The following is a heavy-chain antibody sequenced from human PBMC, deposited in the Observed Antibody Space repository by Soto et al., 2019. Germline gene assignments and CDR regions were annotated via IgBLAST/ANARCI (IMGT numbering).Heavy chain of an antibody. Sequence: SVKVSCKGSGFTFSRSAVQWVRQARGQGLEWIGWIVAASGKTDYSQIFQERVTITRDMSTSTAYMELSSLSSEDTAVYYCAASLDWGSYDFGGYPSWGEGTLVTVSS. D-gene: IGHD3-22*01. CDR3: AASLDWGSYDFGGYPS. V-gene: IGHV1-58*01. CDR2: IVAASGKT. J-gene: IGHJ4*02. CDR1: GFTFSRSA.